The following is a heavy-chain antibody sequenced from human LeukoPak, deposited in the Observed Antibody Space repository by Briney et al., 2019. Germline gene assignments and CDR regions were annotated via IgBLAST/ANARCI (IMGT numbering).Heavy chain of an antibody. D-gene: IGHD1-1*01. CDR3: ARLDRNYYYLDV. V-gene: IGHV1-2*06. Sequence: ATVKVSCKTSGYTFTVHYMNWVRQAPGQGFEWMGRINPTTGVANYAQKFQGRITVTRDTSINTAYMELSSLTSDDTAVYYCARLDRNYYYLDVWGQGTTVTVSS. J-gene: IGHJ6*03. CDR2: INPTTGVA. CDR1: GYTFTVHY.